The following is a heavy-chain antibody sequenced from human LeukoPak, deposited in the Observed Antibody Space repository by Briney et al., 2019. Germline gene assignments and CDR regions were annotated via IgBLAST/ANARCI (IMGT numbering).Heavy chain of an antibody. CDR3: AKDSTGVFDY. V-gene: IGHV3-23*01. Sequence: PGGSLRLSCAASGFTFSSYAMTWVRQAPGKGLEWVSAISGSGGSTYYADSVKGRFTISRDNPKNTLYLQMNSLRAEDTAVYYCAKDSTGVFDYWGQGTLVTVSS. CDR2: ISGSGGST. CDR1: GFTFSSYA. J-gene: IGHJ4*02. D-gene: IGHD2-2*01.